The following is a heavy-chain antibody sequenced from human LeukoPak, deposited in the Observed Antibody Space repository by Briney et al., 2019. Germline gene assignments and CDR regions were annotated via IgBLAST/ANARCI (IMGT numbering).Heavy chain of an antibody. CDR2: IYSGGST. D-gene: IGHD3-3*02. Sequence: PGGSLRLSCAASGFTVSSNYMSWVRQAPGKGLEWVSVIYSGGSTYYADSVRGRFTISRDNSKNTLYLQMNSLRAEDTAVYYCATAPHFWSAFDYWGQGTLVTVSS. CDR1: GFTVSSNY. J-gene: IGHJ4*02. V-gene: IGHV3-53*01. CDR3: ATAPHFWSAFDY.